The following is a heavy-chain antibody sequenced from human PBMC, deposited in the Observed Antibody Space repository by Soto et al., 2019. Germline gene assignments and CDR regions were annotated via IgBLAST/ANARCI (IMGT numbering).Heavy chain of an antibody. CDR1: GGSVSSGDYY. J-gene: IGHJ6*02. CDR2: IYYSGST. CDR3: ARGGGITMVRETLEAYYYYGMDV. V-gene: IGHV4-30-4*01. D-gene: IGHD3-10*01. Sequence: SETLSLTCTVSGGSVSSGDYYWSWIRQPPGKGLEWVGYIYYSGSTYYNPSLKSRVTISVDTSKNQFSLKLSSVTAADTAVYYCARGGGITMVRETLEAYYYYGMDVWGQGTTVT.